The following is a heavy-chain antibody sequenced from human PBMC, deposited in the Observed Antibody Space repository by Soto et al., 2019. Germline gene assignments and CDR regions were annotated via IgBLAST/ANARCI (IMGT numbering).Heavy chain of an antibody. CDR2: ISAYNGNT. V-gene: IGHV1-18*01. Sequence: ASVKVSCKASGYTFTSYGISWVRQAPGQGLEWMGWISAYNGNTNYAQKLQGRVTMTTDTSTSTAYMELRSLRSDDTAVYYCARDSYCTNGICYHHAPDYWGQGTLVTSPQ. CDR3: ARDSYCTNGICYHHAPDY. CDR1: GYTFTSYG. J-gene: IGHJ4*02. D-gene: IGHD2-8*01.